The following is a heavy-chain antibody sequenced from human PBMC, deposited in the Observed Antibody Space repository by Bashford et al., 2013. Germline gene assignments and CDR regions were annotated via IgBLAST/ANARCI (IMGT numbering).Heavy chain of an antibody. J-gene: IGHJ5*02. CDR3: ARRWSVAGNNWFDP. D-gene: IGHD6-19*01. CDR2: IYPGDSDT. Sequence: WVRQMPGKGLEWMGIIYPGDSDTIYSPSFQGQVTMSVDKSISTAYLQWHSLKASDTAIYYCARRWSVAGNNWFDPGAREPWSPSPQ. V-gene: IGHV5-51*01.